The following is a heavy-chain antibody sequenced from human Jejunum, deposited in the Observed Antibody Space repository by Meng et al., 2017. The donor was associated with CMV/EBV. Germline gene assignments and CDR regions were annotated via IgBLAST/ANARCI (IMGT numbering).Heavy chain of an antibody. CDR2: MHHSGST. CDR1: GDSIRSDNCY. D-gene: IGHD5-12*01. J-gene: IGHJ4*02. Sequence: VQPLESGPGLVRPSRTLALTCTVSGDSIRSDNCYWIWIRQPPGKGLEWIGYMHHSGSTYYNPSLESRVSISMDSSKNQFSLKLTSVTATDTAVYYCARDSAGGYASLDHWSQGTLVTVSS. V-gene: IGHV4-30-4*01. CDR3: ARDSAGGYASLDH.